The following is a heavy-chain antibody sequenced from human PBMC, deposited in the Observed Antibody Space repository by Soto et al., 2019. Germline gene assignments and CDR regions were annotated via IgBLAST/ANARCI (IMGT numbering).Heavy chain of an antibody. Sequence: PGGSLRLSCAASGFTFSSYAMSWVRQAPGKGLEWVSAISGSGGSTYYADSVKGRFTISRDNSKNTLYLQMNSLRAEDTAVYYCAKGEYYYDSSGYYLTYYYYYGMDGWGQGTTVTVSS. J-gene: IGHJ6*02. V-gene: IGHV3-23*01. CDR1: GFTFSSYA. D-gene: IGHD3-22*01. CDR3: AKGEYYYDSSGYYLTYYYYYGMDG. CDR2: ISGSGGST.